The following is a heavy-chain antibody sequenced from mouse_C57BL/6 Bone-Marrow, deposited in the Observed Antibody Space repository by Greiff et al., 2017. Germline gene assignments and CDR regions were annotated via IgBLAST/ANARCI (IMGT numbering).Heavy chain of an antibody. D-gene: IGHD2-4*01. V-gene: IGHV5-12*01. J-gene: IGHJ2*01. Sequence: EVQVVESGGGLVQPGGSLKLSCAASGFTFSDYYMYWVRQTPEKRLEWVAYISNGGGSTYYPDTVKGRFTISRDNAKNTLYLQMSRLKSEDTAMYYCARLGYDYDVDYWGQGTTLTVSS. CDR1: GFTFSDYY. CDR3: ARLGYDYDVDY. CDR2: ISNGGGST.